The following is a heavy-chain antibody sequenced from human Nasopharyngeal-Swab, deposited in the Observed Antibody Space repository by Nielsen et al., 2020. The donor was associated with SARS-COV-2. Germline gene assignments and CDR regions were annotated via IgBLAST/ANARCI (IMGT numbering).Heavy chain of an antibody. CDR2: IYYSGTT. D-gene: IGHD6-13*01. CDR3: ARHSQRSWTGDFFDY. CDR1: GDSVSSGSYY. J-gene: IGHJ4*02. V-gene: IGHV4-39*01. Sequence: SETLSLTCTVSGDSVSSGSYYWGWIRQPPGKGLEWIGSIYYSGTTYYNPSLKSRVTISVDTSKNQFSLKLSSVTAADTAVYYCARHSQRSWTGDFFDYWGQGTLVTVSS.